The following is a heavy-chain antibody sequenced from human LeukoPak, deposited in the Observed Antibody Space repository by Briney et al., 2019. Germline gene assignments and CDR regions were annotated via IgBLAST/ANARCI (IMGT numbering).Heavy chain of an antibody. Sequence: GASVKVSCKASGYTFTSYYMHWVRQAPGQGLEWMGIINPSGGSTSYAQKFQGRVTMTRDTSTSTVYMELSSLRSEDTAVYYCARSYYDFWSGYYRWIGDYGMDVWGQGTTVTVSS. V-gene: IGHV1-46*01. CDR3: ARSYYDFWSGYYRWIGDYGMDV. J-gene: IGHJ6*02. D-gene: IGHD3-3*01. CDR1: GYTFTSYY. CDR2: INPSGGST.